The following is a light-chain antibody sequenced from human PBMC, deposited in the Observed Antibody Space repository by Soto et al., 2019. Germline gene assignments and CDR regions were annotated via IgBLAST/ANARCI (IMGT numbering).Light chain of an antibody. J-gene: IGKJ3*01. CDR3: FQDFNYPRT. Sequence: DIQMTQSPSTLSASVGDRVTITCRASQSVSTWLAWYQQKPGKAPKLLIYDASSLEGGVPSRFSASGFGLEFTLTISSLQPEDSATYYCFQDFNYPRTFGPGTRVDI. V-gene: IGKV1-5*01. CDR1: QSVSTW. CDR2: DAS.